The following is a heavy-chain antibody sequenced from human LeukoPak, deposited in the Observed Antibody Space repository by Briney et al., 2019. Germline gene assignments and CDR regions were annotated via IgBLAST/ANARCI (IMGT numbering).Heavy chain of an antibody. V-gene: IGHV3-21*01. CDR3: ARGASTVVTEGYYYYGMDV. D-gene: IGHD4-23*01. CDR1: GFTFSSYS. J-gene: IGHJ6*02. CDR2: ISSSYSYL. Sequence: GGSLRLSCAASGFTFSSYSMKWVRQAPGKGLEWVSSISSSYSYLYYAHSLKGPFPISRDHANHSLYLQMNRLRAEDTAVYYCARGASTVVTEGYYYYGMDVWGQGTTVTVS.